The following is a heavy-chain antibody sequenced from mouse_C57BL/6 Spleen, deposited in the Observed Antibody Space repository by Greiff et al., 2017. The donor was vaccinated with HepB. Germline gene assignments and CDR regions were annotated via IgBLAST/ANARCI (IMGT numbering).Heavy chain of an antibody. J-gene: IGHJ1*03. V-gene: IGHV14-1*01. CDR2: IDPEDGDT. D-gene: IGHD2-4*01. Sequence: VQLQQSGAELVRPGASVKLSCTASGFNIKDYYMHWVKQRPEQGLEWIGRIDPEDGDTEYAPKFQGKATMTADTSSNTAYLQLSSLTAEDTAVYYCTIYYDYDGGYFDVWGTGTTVTVPS. CDR3: TIYYDYDGGYFDV. CDR1: GFNIKDYY.